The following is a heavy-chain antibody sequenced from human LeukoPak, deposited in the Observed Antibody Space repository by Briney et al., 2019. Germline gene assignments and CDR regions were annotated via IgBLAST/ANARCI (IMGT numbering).Heavy chain of an antibody. CDR3: ARGLSSSWYWVTDY. CDR2: INPNSGGT. J-gene: IGHJ4*02. Sequence: ASVKVSCKTSGYTFTGYYMHWVRQAPGQGLEWMGWINPNSGGTNYAQKFQGRVTMTRDTSISTAYMELSRLRSDDTAVYYCARGLSSSWYWVTDYWGQGTLVTVSS. V-gene: IGHV1-2*02. CDR1: GYTFTGYY. D-gene: IGHD6-13*01.